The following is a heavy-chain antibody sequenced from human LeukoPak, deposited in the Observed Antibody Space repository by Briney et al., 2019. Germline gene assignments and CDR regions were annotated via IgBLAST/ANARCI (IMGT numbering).Heavy chain of an antibody. D-gene: IGHD6-25*01. J-gene: IGHJ2*01. CDR3: ARQGGGFWYFDL. Sequence: SETLSLTCTVSGGSISSYYWSWIWQPPGKGLEWIGYIYYSGSTNYNPSLKSRVTISVDTSKNQFSLKLSSVTAADTAVYYCARQGGGFWYFDLWGRGTLVTVSS. CDR1: GGSISSYY. CDR2: IYYSGST. V-gene: IGHV4-59*08.